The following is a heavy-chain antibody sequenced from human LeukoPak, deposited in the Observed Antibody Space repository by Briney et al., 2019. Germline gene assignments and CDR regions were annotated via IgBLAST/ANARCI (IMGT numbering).Heavy chain of an antibody. D-gene: IGHD1-26*01. CDR2: MNPNSGNT. Sequence: ASVKVSCKASGYTFTSYDINWVRQAPGQGLEWMGWMNPNSGNTGYAQKFQGRVTMTRNTSISTAYMELSSLRSEDTAEYYCARGGPGAAYFDYWGQGTLVTVSS. CDR3: ARGGPGAAYFDY. CDR1: GYTFTSYD. V-gene: IGHV1-8*01. J-gene: IGHJ4*02.